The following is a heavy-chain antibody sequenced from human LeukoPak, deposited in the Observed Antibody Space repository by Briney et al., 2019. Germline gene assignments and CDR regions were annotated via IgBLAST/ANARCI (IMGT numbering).Heavy chain of an antibody. Sequence: GGSLRLSCAASGFTVSNNYMSWVRQAPGKGLEWVSVIYSGGSTYYADSVKGRFTISRDNSKNTLYLQMSRMRADDTAVYFCARGPWAAVGTEASRGFDYWGQGTLVTVSS. CDR3: ARGPWAAVGTEASRGFDY. J-gene: IGHJ4*02. V-gene: IGHV3-53*01. CDR2: IYSGGST. D-gene: IGHD6-13*01. CDR1: GFTVSNNY.